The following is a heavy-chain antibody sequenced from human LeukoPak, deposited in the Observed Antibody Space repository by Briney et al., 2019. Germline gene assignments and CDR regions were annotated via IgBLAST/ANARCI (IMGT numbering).Heavy chain of an antibody. CDR1: GFTFSSYW. CDR2: IKQDGSEK. Sequence: PGGSLRLSCAASGFTFSSYWMSWVRQAPGKGLEWVANIKQDGSEKYYVDSVKGRLTISRDNAKNSLYLQMNSLRAEDTAVYYCARDDSSSSFYYWGQGTLVTVSS. V-gene: IGHV3-7*01. J-gene: IGHJ4*02. D-gene: IGHD6-6*01. CDR3: ARDDSSSSFYY.